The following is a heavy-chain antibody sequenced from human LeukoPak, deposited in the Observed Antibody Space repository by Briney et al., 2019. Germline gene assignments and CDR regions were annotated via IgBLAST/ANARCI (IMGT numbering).Heavy chain of an antibody. V-gene: IGHV3-30*18. Sequence: GGSLRLSCAASGFTFSSYGMHWVRQAPGKGLEWVAVISYDGSNKYYADSVKGRFTISRDNSKNTLYLQMNSLRAEDTAVYYCAKDGVATAAQSYFDYWGQGTLVTVSS. CDR2: ISYDGSNK. CDR3: AKDGVATAAQSYFDY. CDR1: GFTFSSYG. J-gene: IGHJ4*02. D-gene: IGHD2-15*01.